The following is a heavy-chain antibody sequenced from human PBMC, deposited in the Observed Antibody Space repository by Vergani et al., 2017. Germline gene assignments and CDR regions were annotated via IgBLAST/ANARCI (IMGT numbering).Heavy chain of an antibody. CDR2: IKSKTDGGTT. J-gene: IGHJ4*02. Sequence: EVQLLESGGGLVPPGGSLRLSCAASGFTFSSYWMSWVRQAPGKGLEWVGRIKSKTDGGTTDYAAPVKGRFTISRDDSKNTLYLQMNSLKTEDTAVYYCTTDPIAARPFYFDYWGQGTLVTVSS. D-gene: IGHD6-6*01. CDR3: TTDPIAARPFYFDY. CDR1: GFTFSSYW. V-gene: IGHV3-15*01.